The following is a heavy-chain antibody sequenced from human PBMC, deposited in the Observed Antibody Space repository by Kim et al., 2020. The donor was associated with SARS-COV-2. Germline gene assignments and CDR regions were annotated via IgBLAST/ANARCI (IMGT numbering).Heavy chain of an antibody. D-gene: IGHD1-26*01. CDR3: AKDSECGSYYEIDY. CDR2: IWYDGSNK. V-gene: IGHV3-33*06. CDR1: GFTFSSYG. J-gene: IGHJ4*02. Sequence: GGSLRLSCAASGFTFSSYGMHWVRQAPGKVLEWLAVIWYDGSNKYYADSVKGRFPISRANSKNTLYPQLNSLTAEDTAVYYFAKDSECGSYYEIDYWGQG.